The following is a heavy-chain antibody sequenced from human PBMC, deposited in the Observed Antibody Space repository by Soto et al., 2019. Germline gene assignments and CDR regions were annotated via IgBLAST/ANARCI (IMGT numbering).Heavy chain of an antibody. Sequence: QVQLVESGGGVVQPGRSLRLSCAASGFTFSSYAMHWVRQAPGTGLEWGAVISYDGSNKYYADSVKARLTISRDKSKNTLYLQMNRLRAEDTAVYYCARDRIYSSSWYDYWGQGTLVTVSS. CDR1: GFTFSSYA. J-gene: IGHJ4*02. CDR3: ARDRIYSSSWYDY. V-gene: IGHV3-30-3*01. D-gene: IGHD6-13*01. CDR2: ISYDGSNK.